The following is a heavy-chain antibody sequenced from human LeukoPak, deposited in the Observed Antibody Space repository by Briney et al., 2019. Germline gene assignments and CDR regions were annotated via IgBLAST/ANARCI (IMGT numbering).Heavy chain of an antibody. V-gene: IGHV4-38-2*01. D-gene: IGHD2-2*01. CDR3: ARQASVVTRYFDY. Sequence: SETLSLTCAVSGYSISSGYYWGWIRQPPGKGLEWIGSIYYSGSTYYNPSLKSRVTISVDTSKNQFSLKLNSVTAADTAVYYCARQASVVTRYFDYWGQGTLVTVSS. CDR1: GYSISSGYY. CDR2: IYYSGST. J-gene: IGHJ4*02.